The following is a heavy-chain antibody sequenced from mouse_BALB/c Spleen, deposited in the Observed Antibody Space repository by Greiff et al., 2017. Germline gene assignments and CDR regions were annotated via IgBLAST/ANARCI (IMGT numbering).Heavy chain of an antibody. J-gene: IGHJ2*01. CDR3: AREGENYGYFDY. V-gene: IGHV1S137*01. CDR2: ISTYYGDA. CDR1: GYTFTDYA. Sequence: QVQLQQSGAELVRPGVSVKISCKGSGYTFTDYAMHWVKQSHAKSLEWIGVISTYYGDASYNQKFKGKATMTVDKSSSTAYMELARLTSEDSAIYYCAREGENYGYFDYWGQGTTLTVSS. D-gene: IGHD1-1*01.